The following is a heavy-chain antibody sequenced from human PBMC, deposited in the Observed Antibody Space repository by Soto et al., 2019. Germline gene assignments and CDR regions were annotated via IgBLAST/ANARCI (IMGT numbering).Heavy chain of an antibody. J-gene: IGHJ5*02. V-gene: IGHV1-46*01. D-gene: IGHD3-3*01. CDR1: GYTFTSYY. CDR3: ARDPTIFGVVTSNWFDP. CDR2: INPSGGST. Sequence: QVQLVQSGAEVKKPGASVKVSCKASGYTFTSYYMHWVRQAPGQGLEWMGIINPSGGSTSYAQKFKGRVTMTRDTSTSTVYMELSSLRSEDTAVYYCARDPTIFGVVTSNWFDPWGQGTLVTVSS.